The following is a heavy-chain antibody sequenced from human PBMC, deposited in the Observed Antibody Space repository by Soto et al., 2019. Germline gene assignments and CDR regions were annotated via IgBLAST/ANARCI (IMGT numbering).Heavy chain of an antibody. CDR1: GGSISSYY. D-gene: IGHD6-13*01. Sequence: PSETLSLTCTVSGGSISSYYWSWIRQPPGKGLEWIGYIYYSGSTNYNPSLKSRVTISVDTSKNQFSLKLSSVTAADTAVYYCARRGYSSTLDPWGQGTLVTVSS. V-gene: IGHV4-59*08. CDR3: ARRGYSSTLDP. J-gene: IGHJ5*02. CDR2: IYYSGST.